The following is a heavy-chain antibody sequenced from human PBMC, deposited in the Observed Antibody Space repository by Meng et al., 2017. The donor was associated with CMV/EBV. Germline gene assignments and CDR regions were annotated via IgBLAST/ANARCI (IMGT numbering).Heavy chain of an antibody. CDR2: IYYSGST. V-gene: IGHV4-39*01. CDR1: GGSISSSSYY. Sequence: GSLRLSCTVSGGSISSSSYYWGWIRQPTGKGLEWIGSIYYSGSTYYNPSPKSRVTISVDTSKNQFSLKLSSVTAADTAVYYCARRHSGSYYFDPWGQGTLVTVSS. J-gene: IGHJ5*02. D-gene: IGHD1-26*01. CDR3: ARRHSGSYYFDP.